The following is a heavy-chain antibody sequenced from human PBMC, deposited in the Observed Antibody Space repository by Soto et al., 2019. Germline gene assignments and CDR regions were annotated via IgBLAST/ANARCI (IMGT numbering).Heavy chain of an antibody. Sequence: GGSLRLSCSASGFTFSSYAMHWVRQAPGKGLEYVSGISSNGGNTYYADSVKGRLTTSRDNSKNTLYLQMSSLKAEDTALYYCVNGAFYDSEVRTFDIWGQGTMVTVSS. D-gene: IGHD3-22*01. V-gene: IGHV3-64D*06. CDR1: GFTFSSYA. J-gene: IGHJ3*02. CDR3: VNGAFYDSEVRTFDI. CDR2: ISSNGGNT.